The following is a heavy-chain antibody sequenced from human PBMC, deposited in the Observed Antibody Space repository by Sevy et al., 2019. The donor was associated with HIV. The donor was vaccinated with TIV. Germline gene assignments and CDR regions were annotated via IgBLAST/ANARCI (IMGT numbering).Heavy chain of an antibody. D-gene: IGHD5-12*01. Sequence: GGSLRLSCAASGFTLSNYWMSWVRQAPGKGLGWVAKINLDGSEKYYVDSVKGRFTISRDNAKNSVYLQMNSLRAGDTAVYYCARIEWLYFDYWGQGNLVTVSS. CDR3: ARIEWLYFDY. V-gene: IGHV3-7*01. J-gene: IGHJ4*02. CDR1: GFTLSNYW. CDR2: INLDGSEK.